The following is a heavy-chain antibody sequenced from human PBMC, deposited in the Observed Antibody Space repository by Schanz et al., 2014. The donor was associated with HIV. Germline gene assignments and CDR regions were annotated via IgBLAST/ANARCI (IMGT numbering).Heavy chain of an antibody. CDR1: GGSFSRSA. CDR2: INPNSGAT. V-gene: IGHV1-2*02. CDR3: ARDTNFVLDV. Sequence: VQLVQSGAEVKKPGSSVKVSCKASGGSFSRSAVSWVRQAPGQGLEWMGWINPNSGATDSAQKFQGRVTMTRDTSISTAFMELSSLRSDDTAVYYCARDTNFVLDVWGQGTTVTVSS. J-gene: IGHJ6*02. D-gene: IGHD2-8*01.